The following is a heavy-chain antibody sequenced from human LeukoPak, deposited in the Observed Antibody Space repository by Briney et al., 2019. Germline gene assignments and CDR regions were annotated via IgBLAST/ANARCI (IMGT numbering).Heavy chain of an antibody. D-gene: IGHD2-2*01. CDR2: IPYDGNTK. V-gene: IGHV3-30*04. CDR1: GFTFRNYA. Sequence: GRSLRLSCAASGFTFRNYAIHWVRQAPGKGLEWVAVIPYDGNTKYYADSVQGRFTISRDNSKNTLYLEMYSLRAEDTAMYSCARGYCGSDSCYGDYYYYGMDVWGQGTTVTVSS. CDR3: ARGYCGSDSCYGDYYYYGMDV. J-gene: IGHJ6*02.